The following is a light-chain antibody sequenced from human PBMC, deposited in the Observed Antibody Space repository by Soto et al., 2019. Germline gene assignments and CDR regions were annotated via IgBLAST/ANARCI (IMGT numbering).Light chain of an antibody. Sequence: DIVMTQSPDSLAVSLGERATINCKSSQNLLSNSNNKYYLAWYQQKPGQPPKLLIYWASSRESGVPDRFSGSGSATDFTLTISNLQAEDVAVDYCQQYYSPPRYTFGQGTKLEIK. J-gene: IGKJ2*01. CDR1: QNLLSNSNNKYY. CDR2: WAS. CDR3: QQYYSPPRYT. V-gene: IGKV4-1*01.